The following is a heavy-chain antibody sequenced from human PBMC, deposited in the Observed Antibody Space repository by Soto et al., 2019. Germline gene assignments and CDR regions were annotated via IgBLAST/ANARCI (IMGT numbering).Heavy chain of an antibody. CDR3: AKGGTQLWLSPHDY. V-gene: IGHV3-30*18. CDR1: GFTFSSYG. J-gene: IGHJ4*02. CDR2: ISYDGSNK. Sequence: PGGSLRLSCAASGFTFSSYGMHWVRQAPGKGLEWVAVISYDGSNKYYADSVKGRFTISRDNSKNTLYLQMNSLRAEDTAVYYCAKGGTQLWLSPHDYWGQGTLVTVSS. D-gene: IGHD5-18*01.